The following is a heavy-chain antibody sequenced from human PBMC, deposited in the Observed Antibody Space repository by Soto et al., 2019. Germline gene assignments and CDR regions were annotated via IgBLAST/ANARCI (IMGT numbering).Heavy chain of an antibody. Sequence: QVHLVQSGAEVKKAGSSVKVSCKAPGGTFKNNGISWVRQAPGQGLEWMGGIIPVFGTTNYAQKFQGRLTITVDAFTSTGYMELSRLRYEDTAVYYCARENGVAVATILYYFDYWGPGTLVTVSS. D-gene: IGHD5-12*01. CDR3: ARENGVAVATILYYFDY. CDR2: IIPVFGTT. J-gene: IGHJ4*02. V-gene: IGHV1-69*01. CDR1: GGTFKNNG.